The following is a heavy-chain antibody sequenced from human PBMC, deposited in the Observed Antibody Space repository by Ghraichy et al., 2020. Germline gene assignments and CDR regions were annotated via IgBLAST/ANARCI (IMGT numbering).Heavy chain of an antibody. V-gene: IGHV1-2*02. CDR3: VRGHNWFDP. CDR1: GYIFTGYY. CDR2: INPNSGGT. Sequence: ASVKVSCKASGYIFTGYYMHWVRQAPGQGLEWMGWINPNSGGTNYPQKFQGRVTMTRDTSITTAYMELSRLRSDDTAVYYCVRGHNWFDPWGQGTLVTVSS. J-gene: IGHJ5*02.